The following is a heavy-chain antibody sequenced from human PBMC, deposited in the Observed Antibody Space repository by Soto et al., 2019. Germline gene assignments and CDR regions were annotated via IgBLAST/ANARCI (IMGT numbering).Heavy chain of an antibody. D-gene: IGHD4-17*01. J-gene: IGHJ4*02. CDR3: ARSTNDYGDRH. CDR1: GYTFTSYD. V-gene: IGHV1-8*01. Sequence: QVQLVQSGAEVKKPGASVKVSCKSSGYTFTSYDINWVRQATGQGLEWMGWMNPNSGHTGYAQKFQGRVTMTRNTSLSTAYMEVSSLRSEDTAVYYCARSTNDYGDRHWGQGTLVTVSS. CDR2: MNPNSGHT.